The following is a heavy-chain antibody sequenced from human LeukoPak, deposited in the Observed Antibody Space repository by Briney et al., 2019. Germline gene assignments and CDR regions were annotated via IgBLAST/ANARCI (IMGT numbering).Heavy chain of an antibody. V-gene: IGHV3-23*01. Sequence: GGSLRLSCAASGFTFSSYAMSWVRQAPGKGLEWVSAISGSGGSTYYADSVKGRFTISRDNSKNTLHLQMNSLRAEDTAVYYCAKVGRDGYNYGYWGQGTLVTVSS. D-gene: IGHD5-24*01. CDR1: GFTFSSYA. J-gene: IGHJ4*02. CDR2: ISGSGGST. CDR3: AKVGRDGYNYGY.